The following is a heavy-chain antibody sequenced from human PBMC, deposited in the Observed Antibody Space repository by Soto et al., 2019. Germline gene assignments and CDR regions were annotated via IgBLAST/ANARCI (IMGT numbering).Heavy chain of an antibody. D-gene: IGHD3-16*01. J-gene: IGHJ4*02. Sequence: GGSLRLSCAASGFPFIDAWMTLVLPAPGKGLQWIGRIRNNADGGTADLAAPVRGRFSISRDDSKDTLYLHMNSLEIHDTTVYFCSTALRRDSALGAYWGQGTLVTVSS. CDR1: GFPFIDAW. CDR2: IRNNADGGTA. V-gene: IGHV3-15*05. CDR3: STALRRDSALGAY.